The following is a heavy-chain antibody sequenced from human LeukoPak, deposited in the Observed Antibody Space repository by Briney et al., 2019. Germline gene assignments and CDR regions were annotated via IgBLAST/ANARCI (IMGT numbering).Heavy chain of an antibody. J-gene: IGHJ4*02. CDR1: GYTLTELS. V-gene: IGHV1-24*01. CDR2: FDPEDGET. CDR3: ATAAADPGHCGPACDIAARRGAYFDY. Sequence: ASVKVSCKVSGYTLTELSMHWVRQAPGKGLEWMGGFDPEDGETIYAQKFQGRVTMTEDTSTDTAYMELSSLRSEDTAVYYCATAAADPGHCGPACDIAARRGAYFDYWGQGTLVTVSS. D-gene: IGHD6-6*01.